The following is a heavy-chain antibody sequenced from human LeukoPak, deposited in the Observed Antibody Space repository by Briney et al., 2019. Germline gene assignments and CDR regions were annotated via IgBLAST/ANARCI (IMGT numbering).Heavy chain of an antibody. CDR3: ARAHVTIFDSWFDP. J-gene: IGHJ5*02. V-gene: IGHV4-34*01. Sequence: PSETLSLTCAVYGGSFSGYYWSWIRQPPGKGLEWIGEINHSGSTNYNPSLKSRVTISVDTSKNQFSLKLSSVTAADTAVYYCARAHVTIFDSWFDPWGQGTLVTVSS. CDR2: INHSGST. D-gene: IGHD3-3*01. CDR1: GGSFSGYY.